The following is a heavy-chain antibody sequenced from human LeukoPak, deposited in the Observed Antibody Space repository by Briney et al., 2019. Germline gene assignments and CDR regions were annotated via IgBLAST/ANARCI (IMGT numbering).Heavy chain of an antibody. CDR3: AREGLWFGEPHYYKDV. V-gene: IGHV3-23*01. J-gene: IGHJ6*03. D-gene: IGHD3-10*01. CDR2: ISGSGGTI. CDR1: GFTFSSYA. Sequence: PGGSLRLSCAASGFTFSSYAMSWVRQAPGKGLEWVSAISGSGGTIYYADSVRGRFTISRDNAKNSLYLQLNSLRAEDTAVYYCAREGLWFGEPHYYKDVWGKGTTVTVSS.